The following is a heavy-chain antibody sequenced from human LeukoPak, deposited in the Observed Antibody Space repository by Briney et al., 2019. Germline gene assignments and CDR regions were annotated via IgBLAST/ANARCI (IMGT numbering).Heavy chain of an antibody. D-gene: IGHD5-18*01. V-gene: IGHV3-48*03. CDR1: GFAFSSYE. Sequence: PGGSLRLSCAASGFAFSSYEMNWVRQAPGKGLEWVSYISSSGSTIYYADSVKGRFTISRDNTMNSLYLQMNSLRAEDTAVYYCARVQLRRNVYYYHGKEVWAKGTRVIVSS. CDR3: ARVQLRRNVYYYHGKEV. CDR2: ISSSGSTI. J-gene: IGHJ6*04.